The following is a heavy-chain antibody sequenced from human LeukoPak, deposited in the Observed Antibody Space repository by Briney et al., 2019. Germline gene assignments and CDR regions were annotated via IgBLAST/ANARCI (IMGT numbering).Heavy chain of an antibody. V-gene: IGHV4-34*01. J-gene: IGHJ4*02. CDR2: INHSGST. CDR3: ARAAKNVVVTAIDY. D-gene: IGHD2-21*02. Sequence: SETLSLTCAVYGGSFSGYYWSWIRQPPGKGLEWIGEINHSGSTNYNPSLKSRVTISVDTSKNQFSLKLSSVTAADTAVYYCARAAKNVVVTAIDYWGQGTPVTVSS. CDR1: GGSFSGYY.